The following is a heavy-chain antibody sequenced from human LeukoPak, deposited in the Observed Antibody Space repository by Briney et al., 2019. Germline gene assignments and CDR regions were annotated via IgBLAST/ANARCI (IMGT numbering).Heavy chain of an antibody. V-gene: IGHV3-7*01. J-gene: IGHJ4*02. CDR1: GFTFRNYW. CDR2: TKPDGSAE. Sequence: GRSLRLSCAASGFTFRNYWMGWVRQAPGKGLEWVANTKPDGSAEYYADSVRGRFTTSRDNANNFLYLQMNSLRAEDTAVYYCARDGGLKTNFDYWGQGTLVTVSS. CDR3: ARDGGLKTNFDY. D-gene: IGHD2-15*01.